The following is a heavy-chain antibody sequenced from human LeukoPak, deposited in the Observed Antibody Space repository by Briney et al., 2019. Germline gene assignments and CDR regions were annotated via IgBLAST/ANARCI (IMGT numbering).Heavy chain of an antibody. J-gene: IGHJ4*02. V-gene: IGHV3-66*01. CDR2: IYSGGST. CDR3: ARDSRFRHFDY. Sequence: GGSLRLSCAASGFTVSSNYMSWVRQAPGKGLEWVSVIYSGGSTYYADSVKGRFTIYRDNSKNTLYLQMNSLRAEDTAVYYCARDSRFRHFDYWGQGTLVTVSS. D-gene: IGHD2-21*01. CDR1: GFTVSSNY.